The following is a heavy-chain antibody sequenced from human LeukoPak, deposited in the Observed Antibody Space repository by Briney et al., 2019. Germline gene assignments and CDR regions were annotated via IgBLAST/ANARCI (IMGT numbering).Heavy chain of an antibody. CDR2: IRSKAYGGTT. Sequence: PGGSLRLSCTASGFTFGDYAMSWVRQAPGKGLEWVGFIRSKAYGGTTEYAASVKGRFTISRDDSKSIAYLQMNSLKTEDTAVYYCTRVHRGTYGDLVYQYWGQGTLVTVSS. CDR3: TRVHRGTYGDLVYQY. CDR1: GFTFGDYA. D-gene: IGHD4-17*01. V-gene: IGHV3-49*04. J-gene: IGHJ4*02.